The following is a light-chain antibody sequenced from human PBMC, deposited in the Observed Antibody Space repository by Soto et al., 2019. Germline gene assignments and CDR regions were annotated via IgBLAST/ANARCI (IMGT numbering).Light chain of an antibody. V-gene: IGKV3-11*01. CDR3: QHRSKWPIT. CDR1: QSVSSY. CDR2: DAS. J-gene: IGKJ5*01. Sequence: EFVLTQSPGTLSLSPGERATLSCRASQSVSSYLAWYQQKTGQAPRLLIYDASNRATGIPARFSGSGSGTDFTLTISSLEPEDFAVYYCQHRSKWPITFGQGTRLEIK.